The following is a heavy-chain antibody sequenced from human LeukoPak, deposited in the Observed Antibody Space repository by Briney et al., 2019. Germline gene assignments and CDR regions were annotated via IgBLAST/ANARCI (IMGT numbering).Heavy chain of an antibody. CDR1: GGSISGYY. J-gene: IGHJ4*02. Sequence: PSETLSLTCTVPGGSISGYYWSWIRQPPGTGLEWIGYIYYSGSTNYNPSLKSRVTISVDTSKNQFSLKLSSVTAADTAVYYCARDRGDSTPFDYWGQGTLATVSS. V-gene: IGHV4-59*01. D-gene: IGHD4-17*01. CDR3: ARDRGDSTPFDY. CDR2: IYYSGST.